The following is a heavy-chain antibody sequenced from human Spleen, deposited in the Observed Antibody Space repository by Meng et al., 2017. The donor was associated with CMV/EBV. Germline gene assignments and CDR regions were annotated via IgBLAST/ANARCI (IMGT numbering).Heavy chain of an antibody. Sequence: SCAASGFTVSSNSMSWVRQAPGKGLEWVSVIYSGGSTYYADSVKGRFTISRDNSKNTLYLQMNSLRAEDTAVYYCARTPGVPYAFDIWGQGTMVTVSS. V-gene: IGHV3-66*02. CDR3: ARTPGVPYAFDI. D-gene: IGHD3-10*01. J-gene: IGHJ3*02. CDR1: GFTVSSNS. CDR2: IYSGGST.